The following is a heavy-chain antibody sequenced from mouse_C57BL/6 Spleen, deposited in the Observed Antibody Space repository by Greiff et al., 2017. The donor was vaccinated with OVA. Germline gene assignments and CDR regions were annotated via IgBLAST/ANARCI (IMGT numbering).Heavy chain of an antibody. CDR1: GYTFTSYW. J-gene: IGHJ4*01. Sequence: VQLQQSGTVLARPGASVKMSCKTSGYTFTSYWMHWVKQRPGQGLEWIGAIYPGNSDTSYNQKFKGKAKLTAVTSASTAYMELSSLTNEDSAVYYCTRGLTGTEAMDYWGQGTSVTVSS. V-gene: IGHV1-5*01. CDR2: IYPGNSDT. CDR3: TRGLTGTEAMDY. D-gene: IGHD4-1*01.